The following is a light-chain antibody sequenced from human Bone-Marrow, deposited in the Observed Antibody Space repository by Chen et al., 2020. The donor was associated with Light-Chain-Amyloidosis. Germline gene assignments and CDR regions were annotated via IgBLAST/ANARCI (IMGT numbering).Light chain of an antibody. CDR1: DLPTKY. V-gene: IGLV3-25*03. J-gene: IGLJ2*01. CDR3: QSADSSGTYEVI. Sequence: SYELTQPPSVSVSPGQTARIPCSGDDLPTKYAYWYQQKPGQAPVLVIHRDTERPSGISERFSGSSLGTTATLTISGVQAEDEADYHCQSADSSGTYEVIFGGGTKLTVL. CDR2: RDT.